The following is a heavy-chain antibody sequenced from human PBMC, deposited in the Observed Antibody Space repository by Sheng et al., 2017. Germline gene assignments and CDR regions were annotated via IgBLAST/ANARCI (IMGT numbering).Heavy chain of an antibody. CDR3: ARGVDHGGYLSHFDY. Sequence: ESGGGLVQPGRSLRLSCVASGFTFGHHAMHWVRLTPGKGLEWVSGISGTSDYIAYADSAKGRFTISRDTARNSLYLQMDNLRDEDTALYYCARGVDHGGYLSHFDYWGRGTLVTVSS. J-gene: IGHJ4*02. CDR2: ISGTSDYI. D-gene: IGHD2-8*01. V-gene: IGHV3-9*01. CDR1: GFTFGHHA.